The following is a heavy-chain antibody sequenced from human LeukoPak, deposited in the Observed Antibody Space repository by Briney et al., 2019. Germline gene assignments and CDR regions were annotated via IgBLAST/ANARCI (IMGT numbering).Heavy chain of an antibody. CDR2: IYHSGST. J-gene: IGHJ4*02. Sequence: PSQTLSLTCTVPGGSISSGGYYWSWIRQPPGKGLEWIGYIYHSGSTYYNPSLKSRVTISVDRSKNQFSLKLSSVTAADTAVYYCARVRRGPIVVVPAAICFDYWGQGTLVTVSS. D-gene: IGHD2-2*01. CDR3: ARVRRGPIVVVPAAICFDY. CDR1: GGSISSGGYY. V-gene: IGHV4-30-2*01.